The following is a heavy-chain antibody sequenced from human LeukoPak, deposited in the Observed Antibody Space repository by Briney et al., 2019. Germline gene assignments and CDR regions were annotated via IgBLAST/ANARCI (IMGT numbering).Heavy chain of an antibody. CDR2: INPNSGGT. D-gene: IGHD6-6*01. CDR3: ARDQVAARPTRDY. Sequence: GASVKVSCKASGYTFTGYYMHWVRQAPGQGLEWMGWINPNSGGTNYAQKFQGRVTMTRDTSISTAYMELSRLRSDDTAVYYCARDQVAARPTRDYWGQGTLVTVSS. J-gene: IGHJ4*02. V-gene: IGHV1-2*02. CDR1: GYTFTGYY.